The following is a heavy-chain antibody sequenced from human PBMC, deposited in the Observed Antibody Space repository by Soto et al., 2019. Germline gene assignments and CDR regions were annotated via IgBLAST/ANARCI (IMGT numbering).Heavy chain of an antibody. Sequence: EVQLVESGGGLVQPGGSLRLSCAASGFSFSSNSMNWVRQAPGKGLEWVSYISSSSSAIYYADSVKGRFTISRDNANNSLYLQMNSLRTEDTAVYYCARGSVVVVGVFDYWGQGTLLTVSS. J-gene: IGHJ4*02. V-gene: IGHV3-48*01. CDR1: GFSFSSNS. D-gene: IGHD2-15*01. CDR2: ISSSSSAI. CDR3: ARGSVVVVGVFDY.